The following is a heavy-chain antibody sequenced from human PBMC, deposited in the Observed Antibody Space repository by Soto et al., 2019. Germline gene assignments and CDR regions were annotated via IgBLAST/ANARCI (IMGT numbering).Heavy chain of an antibody. D-gene: IGHD2-8*01. Sequence: SETLSLTCNVSGGSINSYYWSWIRQPAGKGLEWIGRISSGGSAIYNPSLKSRVTISVDTSKNQFPLRLTSVTAADTAVYFCARDAYPNWFDFWGQGTLVTVSS. V-gene: IGHV4-4*07. CDR2: ISSGGSA. CDR3: ARDAYPNWFDF. CDR1: GGSINSYY. J-gene: IGHJ5*01.